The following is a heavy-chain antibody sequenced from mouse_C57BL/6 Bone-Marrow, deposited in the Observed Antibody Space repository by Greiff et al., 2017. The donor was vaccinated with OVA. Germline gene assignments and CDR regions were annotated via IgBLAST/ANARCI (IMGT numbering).Heavy chain of an antibody. V-gene: IGHV1-64*01. CDR1: GYTFTSYW. CDR2: IHPNSGST. J-gene: IGHJ3*01. Sequence: VQLQQPGAELVKPGASVKLSCKASGYTFTSYWMHWVKQRPGQGLEWIGMIHPNSGSTNYNEKFKSKATLTVDTSSSTAYMQLSRLTSEDSAVYYCALAYYSNYLAWFAYWGQGTLVTVSA. D-gene: IGHD2-5*01. CDR3: ALAYYSNYLAWFAY.